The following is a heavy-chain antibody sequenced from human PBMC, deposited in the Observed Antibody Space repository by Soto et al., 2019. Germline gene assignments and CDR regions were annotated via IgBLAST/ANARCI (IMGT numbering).Heavy chain of an antibody. J-gene: IGHJ3*02. Sequence: PSETLSLTCTVSGGSISSFYWNWIRLSAGKGLEWIGRIYLSGTTTYNPSLQSRVTMSVGTSKNQFSLKLNSLTAADTAVYYCARSPSTSSIGTFDIWGQGTRVTVSS. V-gene: IGHV4-4*07. CDR2: IYLSGTT. CDR3: ARSPSTSSIGTFDI. D-gene: IGHD6-6*01. CDR1: GGSISSFY.